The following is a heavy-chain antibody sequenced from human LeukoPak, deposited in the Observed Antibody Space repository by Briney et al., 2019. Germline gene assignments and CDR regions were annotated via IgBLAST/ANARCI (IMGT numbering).Heavy chain of an antibody. CDR1: GFTFSTYS. D-gene: IGHD6-13*01. CDR3: ATDGSAIAAAGTVDY. Sequence: GGSLRLSCAASGFTFSTYSMNWVRQAPGKGLECVSSISTSSSYIYYADSVKGRFTISRDNAKNSLYLQMNSLRAEDTAVYYCATDGSAIAAAGTVDYWGQGTLVTVSS. J-gene: IGHJ4*02. V-gene: IGHV3-21*01. CDR2: ISTSSSYI.